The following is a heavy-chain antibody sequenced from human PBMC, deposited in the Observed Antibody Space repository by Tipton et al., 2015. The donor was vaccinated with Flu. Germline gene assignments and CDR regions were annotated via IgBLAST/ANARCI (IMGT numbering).Heavy chain of an antibody. Sequence: VQLVQSGAEVKKPGESLRISCKGSGYSFTSYWISWVRQMPGKGLEWMGRIDPSDSYTNYSPSFQGHVTISADKSISTAYLQWSSLKASDTAMYYCARLARRPQWLVAYYYYYMDVWGKGTTVTVSS. D-gene: IGHD6-19*01. CDR2: IDPSDSYT. J-gene: IGHJ6*03. CDR1: GYSFTSYW. CDR3: ARLARRPQWLVAYYYYYMDV. V-gene: IGHV5-10-1*01.